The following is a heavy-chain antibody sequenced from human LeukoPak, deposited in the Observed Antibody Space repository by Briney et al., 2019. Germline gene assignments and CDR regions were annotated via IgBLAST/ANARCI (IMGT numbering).Heavy chain of an antibody. CDR2: ISYDGSNK. CDR1: GFAFSSYG. Sequence: TGGSLRLSCAASGFAFSSYGVPWVRQAPGKGLEWVAVISYDGSNKYYADSVKGRFTISRDNSKNTLYLQMNSLRAEDTAVYYCAKDRGGMTTVYWFDYWGQGTLVTVSS. CDR3: AKDRGGMTTVYWFDY. D-gene: IGHD4-17*01. V-gene: IGHV3-30*18. J-gene: IGHJ5*01.